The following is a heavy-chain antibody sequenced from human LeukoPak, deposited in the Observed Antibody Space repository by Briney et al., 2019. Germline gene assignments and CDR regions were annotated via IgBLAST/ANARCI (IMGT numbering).Heavy chain of an antibody. D-gene: IGHD4-17*01. CDR3: VRVNDYGDRNLYYFGY. J-gene: IGHJ4*02. Sequence: PGRSLRLSCAASGFTFSSHTMHWVRQAPGKGLDWVAVISYDGTTKYYADSVKGRFTISRDNSKNTLYMQMNGLRPEDTAVYYCVRVNDYGDRNLYYFGYWGQGTLVTVSS. V-gene: IGHV3-30-3*01. CDR2: ISYDGTTK. CDR1: GFTFSSHT.